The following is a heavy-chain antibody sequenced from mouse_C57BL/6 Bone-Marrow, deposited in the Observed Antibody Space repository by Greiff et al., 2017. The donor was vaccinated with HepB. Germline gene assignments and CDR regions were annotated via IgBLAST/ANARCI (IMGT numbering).Heavy chain of an antibody. CDR3: AREAY. J-gene: IGHJ3*01. CDR1: GFTFSSYA. V-gene: IGHV5-4*01. CDR2: ISDGGSYT. Sequence: EVKLEESGGGLVKPGGSLKLSCAASGFTFSSYAMSWVRQTPEKRLEWVATISDGGSYTYYPDNVKGRFTISRDNAKSNLYLQMSHLKSEDTAMYYWAREAYWGQGTLVTVSA.